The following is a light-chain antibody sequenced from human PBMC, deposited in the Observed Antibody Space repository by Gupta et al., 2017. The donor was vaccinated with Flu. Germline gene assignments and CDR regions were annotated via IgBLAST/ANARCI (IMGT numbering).Light chain of an antibody. Sequence: SLGERATINCKSSQSGSDNYNDKNYLAWYQQKPGQPPKFLIYWASTRASGVPDRFSGRGSGTDFTLTVSSLHAEDVAVYYCQQQIRCPFTFGQWTKLEIK. CDR2: WAS. V-gene: IGKV4-1*01. J-gene: IGKJ2*01. CDR1: QSGSDNYNDKNY. CDR3: QQQIRCPFT.